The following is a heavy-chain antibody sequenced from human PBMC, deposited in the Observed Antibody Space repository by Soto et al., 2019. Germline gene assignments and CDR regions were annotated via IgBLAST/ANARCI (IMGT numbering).Heavy chain of an antibody. D-gene: IGHD6-13*01. CDR1: GFTFSSYA. CDR2: ISGSGGST. V-gene: IGHV3-23*01. CDR3: AKGDSSSYYYYGMDV. Sequence: SLRLSCAASGFTFSSYAMSWVRQAPGRGLEWVSAISGSGGSTYYADSVKGRFTISRDNSKNTLYLQMNSLRAEDTAVYYCAKGDSSSYYYYGMDVWGQGTTVTVSS. J-gene: IGHJ6*02.